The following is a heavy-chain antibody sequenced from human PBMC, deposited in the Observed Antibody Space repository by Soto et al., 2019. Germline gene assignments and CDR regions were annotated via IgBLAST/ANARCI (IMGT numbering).Heavy chain of an antibody. Sequence: EVDLVESGGGLAQPGRSLRLSCVASGFTFDDHGMHWVRQIPGRGLEWVSGISWNGGSIGYAESVKGRFTIFRDNAKNSLYMENNSLRQEDTVLYYCVRDTSSGWHLKDHWGQGVQVSVSS. J-gene: IGHJ4*02. CDR1: GFTFDDHG. V-gene: IGHV3-9*01. CDR3: VRDTSSGWHLKDH. CDR2: ISWNGGSI. D-gene: IGHD3-9*01.